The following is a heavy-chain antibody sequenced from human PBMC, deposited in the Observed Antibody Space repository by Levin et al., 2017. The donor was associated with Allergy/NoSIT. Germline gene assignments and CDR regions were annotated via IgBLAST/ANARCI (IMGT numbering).Heavy chain of an antibody. Sequence: PPGKGLEWIGSIYFSGSTYYNPSLKGRVTISVDTSKNQFSLKLSSVTAADTAVYYCASPASTRFLEWLTTSIDAFDIWGQGTMVTVSS. V-gene: IGHV4-39*01. CDR2: IYFSGST. D-gene: IGHD3-3*01. CDR3: ASPASTRFLEWLTTSIDAFDI. J-gene: IGHJ3*02.